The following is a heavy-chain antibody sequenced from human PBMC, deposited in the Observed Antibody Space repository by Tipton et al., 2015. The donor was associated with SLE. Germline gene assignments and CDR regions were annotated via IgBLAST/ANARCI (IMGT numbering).Heavy chain of an antibody. Sequence: SLRLSCAASGFTFTTYWMTWVRQAPGKGLEWVADIKQDGSEKRYVDSVKGRFTISRDNAKNSLYLQMNSLRAEDAAVYYCIRDLAGREGYWGQGTLVTVSS. CDR3: IRDLAGREGY. J-gene: IGHJ4*02. CDR2: IKQDGSEK. V-gene: IGHV3-7*01. CDR1: GFTFTTYW. D-gene: IGHD6-19*01.